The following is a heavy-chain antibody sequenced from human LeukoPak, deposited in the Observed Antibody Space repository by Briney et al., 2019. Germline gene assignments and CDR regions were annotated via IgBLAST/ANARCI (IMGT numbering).Heavy chain of an antibody. CDR2: VYYSGST. CDR1: GGSISSSSYY. V-gene: IGHV4-39*01. CDR3: ARQPGGYSGPFDY. Sequence: ASETLSLTCSVSGGSISSSSYYWGWIRQPPGKGRECVASVYYSGSTYYNPSLESRVTMSVDTSKNQFSLKLSSVTAADTAVYYCARQPGGYSGPFDYWGQGTLVTVSS. D-gene: IGHD5-12*01. J-gene: IGHJ4*02.